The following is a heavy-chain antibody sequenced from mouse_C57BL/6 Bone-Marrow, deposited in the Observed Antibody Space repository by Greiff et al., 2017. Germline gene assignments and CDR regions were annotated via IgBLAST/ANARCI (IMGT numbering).Heavy chain of an antibody. J-gene: IGHJ3*01. CDR2: IHPNSGST. V-gene: IGHV1-64*01. Sequence: VQLQQPGAELVKPGASVKLSCKASGYTFTSYWMYWVKQRPGQGLEWIGMIHPNSGSTNYNEKFKSKATLTVDKSSSTAYMQLSSLTSEDSAVYYCDRITTVVEGFAYWGQGTLVTVSA. CDR1: GYTFTSYW. D-gene: IGHD1-1*01. CDR3: DRITTVVEGFAY.